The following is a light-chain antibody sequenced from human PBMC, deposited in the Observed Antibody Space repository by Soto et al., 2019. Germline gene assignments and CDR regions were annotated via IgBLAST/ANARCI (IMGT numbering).Light chain of an antibody. Sequence: EIVLTQSPGTLSLSPGERATLSCRASQSVSSSYLAGYQQKPGQAPRLLIYGASSRATGIPARFSGSGSGTDFSLTISRLEPEEFAVYYGHQYGSPPYTFGQGTKLEIK. CDR3: HQYGSPPYT. J-gene: IGKJ2*01. CDR1: QSVSSSY. CDR2: GAS. V-gene: IGKV3-20*01.